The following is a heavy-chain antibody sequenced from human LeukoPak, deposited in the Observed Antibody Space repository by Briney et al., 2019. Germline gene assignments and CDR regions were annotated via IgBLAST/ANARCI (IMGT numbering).Heavy chain of an antibody. Sequence: SQTLSLTCTVSGGSISSGGYYWSWIRQPPGKGLEWIGYIYHSGSTYYNPSLKSRVTMSVDTSKNQFSLKLSSVTAADTAVYYCANSDSSGYYVDYWGQGTLVTVSS. D-gene: IGHD3-22*01. CDR3: ANSDSSGYYVDY. CDR1: GGSISSGGYY. J-gene: IGHJ4*02. V-gene: IGHV4-30-2*01. CDR2: IYHSGST.